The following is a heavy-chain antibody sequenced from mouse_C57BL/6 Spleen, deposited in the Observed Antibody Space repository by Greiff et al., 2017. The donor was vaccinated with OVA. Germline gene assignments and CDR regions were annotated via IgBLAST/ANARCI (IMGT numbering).Heavy chain of an antibody. J-gene: IGHJ4*01. Sequence: VQLQQSGPELVKPGVSVKISCKASGYAFSSSWMNWVKQRPGKGLEWIGRIYPGDGDTNYNGKFKGKATLTADKSSSTAYMQLSSLTSEDSAVDFCARRFITTFMDYWGQGTSVTVSS. CDR2: IYPGDGDT. D-gene: IGHD1-1*01. CDR1: GYAFSSSW. CDR3: ARRFITTFMDY. V-gene: IGHV1-82*01.